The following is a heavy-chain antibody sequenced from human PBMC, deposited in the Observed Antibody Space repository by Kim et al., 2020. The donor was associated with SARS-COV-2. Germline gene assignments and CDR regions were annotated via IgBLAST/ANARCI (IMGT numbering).Heavy chain of an antibody. D-gene: IGHD2-15*01. CDR2: ISYDGSNK. CDR1: GFTFSSYA. CDR3: AREGGRCSGGSCYSYFDY. V-gene: IGHV3-30*04. J-gene: IGHJ4*02. Sequence: GGSLRLSCAASGFTFSSYAMHWVRQAPGKGLEWVAVISYDGSNKYYADSVKGRFTISRDNSKNTLYLQMNSLRAEDTAVYYCAREGGRCSGGSCYSYFDYWGQGTLVTVSS.